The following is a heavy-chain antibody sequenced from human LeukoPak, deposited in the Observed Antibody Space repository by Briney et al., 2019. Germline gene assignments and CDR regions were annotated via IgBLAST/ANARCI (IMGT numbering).Heavy chain of an antibody. Sequence: GGSLRLSCAASGLTLSDYYMSWIRQAPGQGLELVSYSSSSGSTIYYADPVKGRFAISRDNATNSLYLQMNSLRAEATAVYYCARRRDFIDYWGQGTLVTVSS. CDR2: SSSSGSTI. CDR3: ARRRDFIDY. J-gene: IGHJ4*02. D-gene: IGHD2/OR15-2a*01. V-gene: IGHV3-11*01. CDR1: GLTLSDYY.